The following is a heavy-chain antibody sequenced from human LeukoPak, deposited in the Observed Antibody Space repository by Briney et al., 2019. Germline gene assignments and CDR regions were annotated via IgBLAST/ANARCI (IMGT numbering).Heavy chain of an antibody. J-gene: IGHJ6*03. CDR1: GFTFSSYW. Sequence: RGSLRLSCAASGFTFSSYWMHWVRQAPGKGLVWVSRINSDGSSTSYADSVKGRFTISRDNAKNTLYLQMNSLRAEDTAVYYCARDRGDDYYYYYMDVWGKGTTVTVSS. D-gene: IGHD7-27*01. CDR3: ARDRGDDYYYYYMDV. CDR2: INSDGSST. V-gene: IGHV3-74*01.